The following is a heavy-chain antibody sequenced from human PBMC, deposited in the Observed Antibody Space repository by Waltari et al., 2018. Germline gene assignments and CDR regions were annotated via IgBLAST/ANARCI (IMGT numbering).Heavy chain of an antibody. CDR3: ARDGPLQIQSWYSFDY. J-gene: IGHJ4*02. D-gene: IGHD5-18*01. CDR2: ISFDGSDE. Sequence: QVQLVESGGGVVHPGRSLRLSCEAYGFTFGYNDMHWARQPPGKGLEWVAGISFDGSDEYYLDSVRGRFTISRDDSKGTVNLQMNSLRPEDTAVYYCARDGPLQIQSWYSFDYWGQGSLVTVSS. CDR1: GFTFGYND. V-gene: IGHV3-30-3*01.